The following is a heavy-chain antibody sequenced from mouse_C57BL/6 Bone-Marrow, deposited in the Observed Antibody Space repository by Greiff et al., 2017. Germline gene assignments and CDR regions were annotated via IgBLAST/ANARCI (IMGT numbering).Heavy chain of an antibody. CDR3: ARRDYSNFDY. D-gene: IGHD2-4*01. V-gene: IGHV5-6*02. CDR2: ISSGGSYT. J-gene: IGHJ2*01. Sequence: DVMLVESGGDLVKPGGSLKLSCAASGFTFSSYGMSWVRQTPDKRLEWVATISSGGSYTYYPDSVKGRFTISRDNAKNTLYLQMSSLKSEDTAMYYCARRDYSNFDYWGQGTTLTVSS. CDR1: GFTFSSYG.